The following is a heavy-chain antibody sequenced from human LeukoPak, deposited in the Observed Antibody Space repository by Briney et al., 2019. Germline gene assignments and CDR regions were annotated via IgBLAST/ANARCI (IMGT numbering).Heavy chain of an antibody. V-gene: IGHV1-2*02. J-gene: IGHJ4*02. CDR1: GYTFTGYY. D-gene: IGHD2-2*02. CDR3: ARMGYCSSTSCYTLLDY. CDR2: INPNSGGT. Sequence: ASVKVSCKASGYTFTGYYMHWVRQAPGRGLEWMGWINPNSGGTNYAQKFQGRVTMTRDTSISTAYMELSRLRSDDTAVYYCARMGYCSSTSCYTLLDYWGQGTLVTVSS.